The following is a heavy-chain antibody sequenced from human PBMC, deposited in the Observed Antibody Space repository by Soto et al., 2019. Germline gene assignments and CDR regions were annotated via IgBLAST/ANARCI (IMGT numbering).Heavy chain of an antibody. J-gene: IGHJ3*01. CDR1: GFIFSDYS. V-gene: IGHV3-7*01. CDR3: ARVYYESRGPTKYRAFDF. CDR2: IKQDGGEE. D-gene: IGHD3-22*01. Sequence: GGSLRLSCAASGFIFSDYSMSWVRQSPGKGLEGVANIKQDGGEEDYVDSVKGRLTVSRDNAKNSLYLQMNSLRAEDTAVYYCARVYYESRGPTKYRAFDFWGQGTMVTVSS.